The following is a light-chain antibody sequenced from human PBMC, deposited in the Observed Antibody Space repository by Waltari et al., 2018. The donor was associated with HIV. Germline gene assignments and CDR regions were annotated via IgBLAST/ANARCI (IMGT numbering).Light chain of an antibody. J-gene: IGKJ1*01. Sequence: AIQMTQSPSSLSASVGDRVIITCRASQEIRSDLGWYQQRPGKVPQLLIYTASTLQSGVPSRFNGSRSGTDYTLTINRLQPEDFATYYCLQDYNYPRTFGQGTRVEVK. V-gene: IGKV1-6*02. CDR3: LQDYNYPRT. CDR2: TAS. CDR1: QEIRSD.